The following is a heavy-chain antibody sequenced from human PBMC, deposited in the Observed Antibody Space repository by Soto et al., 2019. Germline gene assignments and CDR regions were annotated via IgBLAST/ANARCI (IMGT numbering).Heavy chain of an antibody. D-gene: IGHD3-22*01. CDR3: AKAKYYYDSSGFEVALDY. J-gene: IGHJ4*02. V-gene: IGHV3-30*18. CDR1: GFTFSSYG. Sequence: PGGSLRLSCAASGFTFSSYGMHWVRQAPGKGLEWAAVISYDGSNKYYADSVKGRFTISRDNSKNTLYPQMNSLRAEDTAVYYCAKAKYYYDSSGFEVALDYWGQGTLVTVSS. CDR2: ISYDGSNK.